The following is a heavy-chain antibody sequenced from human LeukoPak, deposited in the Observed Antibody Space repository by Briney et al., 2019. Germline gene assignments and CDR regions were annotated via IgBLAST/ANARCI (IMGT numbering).Heavy chain of an antibody. J-gene: IGHJ4*02. D-gene: IGHD6-13*01. CDR1: GFTFSDYY. V-gene: IGHV3-11*05. CDR2: ISSSSSYT. Sequence: GGSLRLSCAASGFTFSDYYMSWIRQAPGKGLEWASYISSSSSYTNYADSVKGRFTISRDNAKNSLYLQMNSLRAEDTAIYYCAKDGAPQQLVIYWGRGTLVTVSS. CDR3: AKDGAPQQLVIY.